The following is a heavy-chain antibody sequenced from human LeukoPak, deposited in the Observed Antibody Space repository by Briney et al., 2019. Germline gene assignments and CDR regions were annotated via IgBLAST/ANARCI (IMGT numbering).Heavy chain of an antibody. CDR2: ISSSSSTI. D-gene: IGHD3-10*01. J-gene: IGHJ4*02. Sequence: GGSLRLSCVASGFTFSSYSMNWVRQAPGKGLEWVSYISSSSSTIYYADSVKGRFTISRDNAKNSLYLQMNSLRAEDTAVYYCARVGTMVRGVIIGVFDYWGQGTLVTVSS. CDR1: GFTFSSYS. V-gene: IGHV3-48*01. CDR3: ARVGTMVRGVIIGVFDY.